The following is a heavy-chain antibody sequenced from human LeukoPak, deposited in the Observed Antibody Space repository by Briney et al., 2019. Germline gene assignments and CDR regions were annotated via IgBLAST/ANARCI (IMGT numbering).Heavy chain of an antibody. J-gene: IGHJ4*02. CDR3: ATWGIAAAGALFDY. CDR1: GFTVSNNF. Sequence: GGSLRLSCAASGFTVSNNFMSWVRQAPGKGLESVSVIYSGGSTTYADAVKGRFTISRDNSKNKLYLQMNGLRAEDTAVYYCATWGIAAAGALFDYWGQGTLVIVSS. CDR2: IYSGGST. D-gene: IGHD6-13*01. V-gene: IGHV3-53*01.